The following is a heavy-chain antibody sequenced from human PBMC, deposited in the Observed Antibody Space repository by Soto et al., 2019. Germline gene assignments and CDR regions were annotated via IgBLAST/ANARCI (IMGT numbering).Heavy chain of an antibody. V-gene: IGHV1-2*02. D-gene: IGHD6-19*01. Sequence: ASVKVSCKASGYTFTGYDMHWVRQAPGQGLEWMGWINPNSGGTNYAQKFQGRVTMTRDTSISTAYMELSSLRSDDTAVYYCARVGVSSGWYYYYYYGMDVWGQGTTVTVSS. J-gene: IGHJ6*02. CDR2: INPNSGGT. CDR1: GYTFTGYD. CDR3: ARVGVSSGWYYYYYYGMDV.